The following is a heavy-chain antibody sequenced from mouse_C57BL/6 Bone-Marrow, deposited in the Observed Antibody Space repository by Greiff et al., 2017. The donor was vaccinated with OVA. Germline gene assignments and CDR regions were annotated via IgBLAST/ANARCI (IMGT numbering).Heavy chain of an antibody. CDR3: AREGYYYGSRDGYFDV. J-gene: IGHJ1*03. Sequence: VQLQQPGAELVMPGASVKLSCKASGYTFTSYWMHWVKQRPGQGLEWIGEIDPSDSYTNYNQKFKGKSPLTVDKSSSTAYLQLSSLTSEDSAVYYCAREGYYYGSRDGYFDVWGTGTTVTVSS. CDR1: GYTFTSYW. V-gene: IGHV1-69*01. CDR2: IDPSDSYT. D-gene: IGHD1-1*01.